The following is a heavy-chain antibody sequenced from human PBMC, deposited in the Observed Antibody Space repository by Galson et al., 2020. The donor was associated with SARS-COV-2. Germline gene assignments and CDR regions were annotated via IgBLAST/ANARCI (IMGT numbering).Heavy chain of an antibody. CDR1: GYTFTSYD. Sequence: GESLKISCKASGYTFTSYDINWVRQATGQGLEWMGWMNPNSCNTGYAQKFQGRVTMTRNTSISTAYMELSSLRSEDTAVYYCARGSKSKIIIVVVPATKGYWFDPWGQGTLVTVSS. CDR3: ARGSKSKIIIVVVPATKGYWFDP. J-gene: IGHJ5*02. D-gene: IGHD2-2*01. CDR2: MNPNSCNT. V-gene: IGHV1-8*01.